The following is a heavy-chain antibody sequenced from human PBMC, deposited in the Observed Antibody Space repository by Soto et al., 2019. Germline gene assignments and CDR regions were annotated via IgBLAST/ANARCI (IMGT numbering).Heavy chain of an antibody. CDR3: AREWKAAGPIYYFDY. J-gene: IGHJ4*02. V-gene: IGHV1-8*01. Sequence: ASVKVSCKASGYTFTSYDINWVRQATGQGLEWMGWMNPNSGNTGYAQKFQGRVTMTRDTSISTAYMELSSLRSEDTAVYYCAREWKAAGPIYYFDYWGQGTLVTVSS. CDR1: GYTFTSYD. CDR2: MNPNSGNT. D-gene: IGHD6-13*01.